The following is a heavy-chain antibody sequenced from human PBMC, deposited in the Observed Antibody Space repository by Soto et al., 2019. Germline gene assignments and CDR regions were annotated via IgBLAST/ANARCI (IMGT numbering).Heavy chain of an antibody. D-gene: IGHD1-26*01. Sequence: QLVESGGGVVQPGMSLKLSCAASGFTVSSYAVHWVRQAPGKGLEWVAVILFDGRQQYYSDSVKGRFIVSRDNAKKRIFLQMNNLRPEDTCVYYCARVGPDLRQVRVEPHLHPYGGGLWGQGTSVIVSS. CDR2: ILFDGRQQ. J-gene: IGHJ6*02. CDR1: GFTVSSYA. CDR3: ARVGPDLRQVRVEPHLHPYGGGL. V-gene: IGHV3-30*03.